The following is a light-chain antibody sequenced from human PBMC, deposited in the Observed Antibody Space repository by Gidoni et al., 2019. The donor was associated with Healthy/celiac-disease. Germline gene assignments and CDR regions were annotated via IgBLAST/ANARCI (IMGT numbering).Light chain of an antibody. CDR3: QQYSSYSPSVT. J-gene: IGKJ3*01. Sequence: DLQMPQSPSPLSTSVGERVTITSRASQSVSSWLALYQQKPGNAPKLLIYKASSLESGVPSRFSGSGSGTEFTLTISSLQPDDFATYYCQQYSSYSPSVTFGPGTKVDIK. CDR2: KAS. CDR1: QSVSSW. V-gene: IGKV1-5*03.